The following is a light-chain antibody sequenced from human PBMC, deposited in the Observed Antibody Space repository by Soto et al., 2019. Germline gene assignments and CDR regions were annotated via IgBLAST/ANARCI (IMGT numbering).Light chain of an antibody. Sequence: DIVMTQSPLSLPVTPGEPASISCRSSQSLLHSNGYAHLGWYLQKPGQSPQLLIYLVSTRASGVPDRFSGSGSGTDFTLKISRVEAEDVGVYYCMQTLQTPWTFGQGTKVEIK. CDR3: MQTLQTPWT. CDR1: QSLLHSNGYAH. J-gene: IGKJ1*01. CDR2: LVS. V-gene: IGKV2-28*01.